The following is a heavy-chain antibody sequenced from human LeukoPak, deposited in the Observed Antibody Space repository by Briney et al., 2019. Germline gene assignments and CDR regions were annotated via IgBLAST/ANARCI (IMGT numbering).Heavy chain of an antibody. D-gene: IGHD6-13*01. CDR2: ILNDGSKK. V-gene: IGHV3-30*18. CDR3: ANFEGSSQAFHL. Sequence: PGGSLRLSCVPSGFIFTNYAMHWVRQTPGKGLEWVASILNDGSKKYYADSVKGRFSIYRDNSNYTLYLSMNSLRTEDTALYYCANFEGSSQAFHLWGQGTLVTVSS. J-gene: IGHJ3*01. CDR1: GFIFTNYA.